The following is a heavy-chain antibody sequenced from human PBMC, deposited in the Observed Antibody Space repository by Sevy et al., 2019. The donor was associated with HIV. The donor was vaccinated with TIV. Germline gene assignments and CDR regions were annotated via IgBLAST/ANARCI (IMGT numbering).Heavy chain of an antibody. CDR1: GFAFRTDA. J-gene: IGHJ4*02. Sequence: GGSLRLSCAASGFAFRTDAFHWVRQAPGRGLEWVGLISSNGDNAFYANSVRGRFTISRDNSMNTLYLELNNLTPDDTAVYYCARGPDWELTSFLSHWGQGTLVTVSS. V-gene: IGHV3-30-3*01. CDR3: ARGPDWELTSFLSH. CDR2: ISSNGDNA. D-gene: IGHD3-9*01.